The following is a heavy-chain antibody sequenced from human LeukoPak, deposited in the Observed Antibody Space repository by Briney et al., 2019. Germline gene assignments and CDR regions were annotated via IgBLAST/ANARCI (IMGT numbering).Heavy chain of an antibody. CDR1: GGTFSSYA. J-gene: IGHJ6*02. D-gene: IGHD6-6*01. Sequence: SVKVSCKASGGTFSSYAISWVRQAPGQGLEWMGGIIPIFGTANYAQKFQGRVTMTTDTSTSTAYMELRSLRSDDTAVYYCARWRSIAALGYYYGMDVWGQGTTVTVSS. V-gene: IGHV1-69*05. CDR2: IIPIFGTA. CDR3: ARWRSIAALGYYYGMDV.